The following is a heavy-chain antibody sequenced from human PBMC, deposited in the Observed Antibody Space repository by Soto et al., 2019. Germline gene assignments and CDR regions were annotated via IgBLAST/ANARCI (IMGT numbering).Heavy chain of an antibody. D-gene: IGHD3-22*01. Sequence: ASVKVSCKASGYTFTSYGISWVRQAPVQGLEWMGWISAYNGNTNYAQKLQGRVTMTTDTSTSTAYMELRSLRSDDTAVYYCQIMYYYDSSGYYFDYWGQGTLVTVSS. CDR3: QIMYYYDSSGYYFDY. CDR1: GYTFTSYG. V-gene: IGHV1-18*01. J-gene: IGHJ4*02. CDR2: ISAYNGNT.